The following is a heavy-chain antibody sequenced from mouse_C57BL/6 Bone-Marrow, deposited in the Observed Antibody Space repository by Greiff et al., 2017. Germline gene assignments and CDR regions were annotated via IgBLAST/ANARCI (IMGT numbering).Heavy chain of an antibody. D-gene: IGHD2-2*01. CDR1: GYTFTSYW. CDR2: IDPSDSYT. Sequence: QVQLQQPGAELVKPGASVKLSCKASGYTFTSYWMQWVKQRPGQGLEWIGEIDPSDSYTNYNQKFKGKATLTVDTSSSTAYMQLSSLTSEDSAVYYCARRSVMVTTRVFDYWGQGTTLTVSS. V-gene: IGHV1-50*01. J-gene: IGHJ2*01. CDR3: ARRSVMVTTRVFDY.